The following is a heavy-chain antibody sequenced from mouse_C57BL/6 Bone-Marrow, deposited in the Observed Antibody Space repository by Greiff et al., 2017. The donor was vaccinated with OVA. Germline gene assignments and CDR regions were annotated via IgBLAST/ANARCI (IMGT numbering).Heavy chain of an antibody. V-gene: IGHV2-4*01. CDR1: GFSLTSYG. CDR2: IWSGGST. J-gene: IGHJ2*01. D-gene: IGHD2-10*01. CDR3: AKKGAGPYYGKGY. Sequence: QVQLQQSGPGLVQPSQSLSITCTVSGFSLTSYGVHWVRQPPGKGLEWLGVIWSGGSTDYNAAFISRLSISKDNSKSKVFFKMNSLQADDTAIYYCAKKGAGPYYGKGYWGQGTTLTVSS.